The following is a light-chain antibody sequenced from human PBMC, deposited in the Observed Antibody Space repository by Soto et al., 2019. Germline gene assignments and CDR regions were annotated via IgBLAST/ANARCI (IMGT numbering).Light chain of an antibody. CDR2: DVS. CDR1: SSDVGGYNY. V-gene: IGLV2-14*01. CDR3: SSYTSSSTV. J-gene: IGLJ3*02. Sequence: QSVLTQPASVSGSPGQSITISCTGTSSDVGGYNYVSWYQQHPGKAPKLMIYDVSNRPSGVSNRFSGSKSGNTASLTISGLQAEDEADYYCSSYTSSSTVFGGGTKATVL.